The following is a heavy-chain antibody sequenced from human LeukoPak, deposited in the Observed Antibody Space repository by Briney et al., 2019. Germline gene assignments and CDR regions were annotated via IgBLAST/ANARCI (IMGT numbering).Heavy chain of an antibody. CDR3: AREWFGGYFDY. CDR2: IYHSGST. Sequence: SETLSLTCAVSGYSISSGYYWGWIRQPPGKGLEWIGSIYHSGSTYYNPSLKSRVTISVDTSKNQFSLKLSSVTAADTAVYYCAREWFGGYFDYWGQGTLVTVSS. J-gene: IGHJ4*02. CDR1: GYSISSGYY. V-gene: IGHV4-38-2*02. D-gene: IGHD3-10*01.